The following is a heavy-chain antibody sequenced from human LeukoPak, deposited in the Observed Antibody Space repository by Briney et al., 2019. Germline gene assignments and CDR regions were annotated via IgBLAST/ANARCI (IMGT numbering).Heavy chain of an antibody. Sequence: GGSLRLSCAASGFTVSSNYMSWVRQAPGKGLEWISVIYSGGSTYYVDSVKGRFTISRDNSKNTLYLQMNSLRAEDTAVYYCARDALALAFDIWGQGTMVTVSS. D-gene: IGHD3-16*02. CDR1: GFTVSSNY. CDR2: IYSGGST. J-gene: IGHJ3*02. V-gene: IGHV3-66*01. CDR3: ARDALALAFDI.